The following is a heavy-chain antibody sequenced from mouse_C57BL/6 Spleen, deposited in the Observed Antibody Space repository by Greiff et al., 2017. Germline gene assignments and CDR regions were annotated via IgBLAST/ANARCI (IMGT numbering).Heavy chain of an antibody. CDR2: IDPETGGT. CDR3: RREGYKVTTDYFDY. V-gene: IGHV1-15*01. Sequence: VQLQQSGAELVRPGASVTLSCKASGYTFTDYEMHWVKQTPGHGLEWIGAIDPETGGTAYNQKFKGKAILTADKSSSTAYMELRSLTSEDSAVYYCRREGYKVTTDYFDYWGQGTTLTVSS. CDR1: GYTFTDYE. D-gene: IGHD2-2*01. J-gene: IGHJ2*01.